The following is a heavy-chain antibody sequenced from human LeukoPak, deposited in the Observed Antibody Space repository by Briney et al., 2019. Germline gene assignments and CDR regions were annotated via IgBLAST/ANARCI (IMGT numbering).Heavy chain of an antibody. D-gene: IGHD1-26*01. CDR1: GYTFTSYA. J-gene: IGHJ6*03. CDR2: INTNTGNP. V-gene: IGHV7-4-1*02. CDR3: ARAAGATVYYYYYYMDV. Sequence: ASVKVSCKASGYTFTSYAMNWVRQAPGQGLEWMGWINTNTGNPTYAQGFTGRFVFSLNTSVSTAYLQISSLKAEDTAVYYCARAAGATVYYYYYYMDVWGKGTTVTVSS.